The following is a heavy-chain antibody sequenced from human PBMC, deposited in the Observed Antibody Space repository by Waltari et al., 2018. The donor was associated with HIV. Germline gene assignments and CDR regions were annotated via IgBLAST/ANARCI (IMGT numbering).Heavy chain of an antibody. V-gene: IGHV4-38-2*01. J-gene: IGHJ4*02. Sequence: QVHLQESGPGLVKPSETLSLTCAVSGYSISSGYYWGWFRQPPGKGLEWSGSTYHSGSTYYNPSLKSRVTISVDTSKNQFSLKLSSVTAADTAVYYCARGSSGNRGDFDYWGQGTLVTVSS. D-gene: IGHD1-26*01. CDR3: ARGSSGNRGDFDY. CDR2: TYHSGST. CDR1: GYSISSGYY.